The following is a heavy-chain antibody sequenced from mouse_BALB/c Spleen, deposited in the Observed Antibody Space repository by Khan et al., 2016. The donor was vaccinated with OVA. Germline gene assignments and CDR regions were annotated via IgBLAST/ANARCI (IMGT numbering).Heavy chain of an antibody. Sequence: EVQLQESGAELVKPGASVKLSCTASGFNIKDTYMHWVKQRPEQGLEWIGRIDPANGNTKSDPKFQGKATITADTSSNTAYLQLSSLTSEDTAVYYCARGGNLNWDSFAYWGQGTLVTVSA. CDR1: GFNIKDTY. J-gene: IGHJ3*01. V-gene: IGHV14-3*02. CDR3: ARGGNLNWDSFAY. D-gene: IGHD4-1*01. CDR2: IDPANGNT.